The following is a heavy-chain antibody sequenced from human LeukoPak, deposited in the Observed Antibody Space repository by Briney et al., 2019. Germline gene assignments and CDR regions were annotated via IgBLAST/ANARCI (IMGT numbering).Heavy chain of an antibody. J-gene: IGHJ4*02. V-gene: IGHV1-18*01. Sequence: ASVKVSCKASGYPFDNFGLTWVRQAPGQGLEWMGWISAYNGNTHYAQKFRGRLTMTTDTSTSTAYMELRSLRSDDTAVYYCARRQGTTLNFDYWGQGTLVTVSS. CDR2: ISAYNGNT. CDR3: ARRQGTTLNFDY. CDR1: GYPFDNFG. D-gene: IGHD1-1*01.